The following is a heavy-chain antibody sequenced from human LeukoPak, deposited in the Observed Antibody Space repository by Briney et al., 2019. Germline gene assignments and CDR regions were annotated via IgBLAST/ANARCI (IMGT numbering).Heavy chain of an antibody. V-gene: IGHV3-21*01. CDR1: GFTFSSYS. CDR2: ISSSSYI. D-gene: IGHD3-22*01. J-gene: IGHJ4*02. Sequence: PGGSLRLSCAASGFTFSSYSMNWVRQAPGKGLEWVSSISSSSYIYYADSVKGRFTISRDNAKNSLYLQMNSLRAEDTAVYYCARGRPLHYYDSSGYYKSLPFDYWGQGTLVTVSS. CDR3: ARGRPLHYYDSSGYYKSLPFDY.